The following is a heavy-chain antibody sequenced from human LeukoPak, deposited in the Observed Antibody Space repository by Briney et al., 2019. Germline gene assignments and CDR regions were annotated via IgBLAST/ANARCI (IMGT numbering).Heavy chain of an antibody. V-gene: IGHV4-34*01. D-gene: IGHD6-19*01. J-gene: IGHJ4*02. CDR1: GGSFSGYY. Sequence: SETLSLTCAVYGGSFSGYYCSWIRQPPGKGLEWIGEINHSGSTNYNPSLKSRVTISVDTSKNQFSLKLSSVTAADTAVYYCARGIGGWYNVHYFDYWGQGTLVTVSS. CDR2: INHSGST. CDR3: ARGIGGWYNVHYFDY.